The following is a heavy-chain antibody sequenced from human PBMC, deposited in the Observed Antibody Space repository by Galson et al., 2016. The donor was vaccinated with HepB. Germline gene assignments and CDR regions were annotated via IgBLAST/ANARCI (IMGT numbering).Heavy chain of an antibody. J-gene: IGHJ3*01. CDR1: GFIFSDYR. Sequence: SLRLSCAASGFIFSDYRMNWVRQAPGKGLEWLSYISTTASTINYADSVKGRFTISRDNAKNSLYLQMNSLRDEDAALYYCAGIVAGAEAFDLWGRGTMVTVSS. CDR2: ISTTASTI. V-gene: IGHV3-48*02. D-gene: IGHD3-16*02. CDR3: AGIVAGAEAFDL.